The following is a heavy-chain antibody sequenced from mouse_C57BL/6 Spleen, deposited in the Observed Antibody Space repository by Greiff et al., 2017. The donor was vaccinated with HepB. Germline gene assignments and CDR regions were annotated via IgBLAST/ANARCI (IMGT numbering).Heavy chain of an antibody. CDR2: ISYDGSN. J-gene: IGHJ3*01. V-gene: IGHV3-6*01. CDR3: ANGYAWFAY. CDR1: GYSITSGYY. D-gene: IGHD2-2*01. Sequence: EVKLQESGPGLVKPSQSLSLTCSVTGYSITSGYYWNWIRQSPGNKLEWMGYISYDGSNNYNPSLKNRISITRDTSKNQFFLQLNSVTTEDTATYYCANGYAWFAYWGQGTLVTVSA.